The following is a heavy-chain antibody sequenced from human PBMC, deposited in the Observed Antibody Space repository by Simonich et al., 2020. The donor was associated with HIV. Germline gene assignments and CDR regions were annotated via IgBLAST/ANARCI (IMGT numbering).Heavy chain of an antibody. CDR2: IHHSEST. V-gene: IGHV4-34*01. CDR1: GGSFINYY. CDR3: ARHMCSAISCFEGYNWFDP. Sequence: QVQLQQWGAGLLKPSETLSLTCAVYGGSFINYYWSWIRQPPGKGLEGNGEIHHSESTRYNASLKSRVTISVDTSKNQFSLKLTSVTAADTAVYYCARHMCSAISCFEGYNWFDPWGQGNLVTVSS. D-gene: IGHD2-2*01. J-gene: IGHJ5*02.